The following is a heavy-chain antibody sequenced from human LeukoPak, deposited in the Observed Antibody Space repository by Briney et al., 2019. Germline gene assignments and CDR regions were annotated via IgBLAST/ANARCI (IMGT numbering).Heavy chain of an antibody. D-gene: IGHD6-19*01. V-gene: IGHV4-34*01. CDR2: INHSGST. Sequence: PSETLSLTCAVYGGSFSGYYWSWIRQPPGKGLEWIGEINHSGSTNYNPSLKSRVTISVDTSKNQFSLKLSSVTAADTAVYYCARGRQGSGWYGTREDYFDYWGQGTLVTVSS. J-gene: IGHJ4*02. CDR3: ARGRQGSGWYGTREDYFDY. CDR1: GGSFSGYY.